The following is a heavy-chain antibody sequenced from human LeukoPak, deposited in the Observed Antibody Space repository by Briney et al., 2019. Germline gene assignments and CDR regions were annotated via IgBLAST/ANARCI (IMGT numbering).Heavy chain of an antibody. CDR3: AINDGSGSYYKSDY. CDR1: GGPFSGYY. Sequence: SETLSLTCAVYGGPFSGYYWSWIRQPPGKGLEWIGEINQSGSTNYNPSLKSRVTISIDTSKNQFSLKLNSVTAADTAVYYCAINDGSGSYYKSDYWGQGTLVTVS. V-gene: IGHV4-34*01. D-gene: IGHD3-10*01. J-gene: IGHJ4*02. CDR2: INQSGST.